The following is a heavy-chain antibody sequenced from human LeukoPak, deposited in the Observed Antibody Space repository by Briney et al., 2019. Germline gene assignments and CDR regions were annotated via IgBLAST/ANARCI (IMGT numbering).Heavy chain of an antibody. Sequence: SETLSLTGTVSGSSISSYYWSWIRQPPGKGLEWSGYIYYRGTTNYNPSLKSRVTISVDTSKNQFSLKLSSVTAADTAVYYCARSRRPFDFEDWGQGTLVTVSS. CDR2: IYYRGTT. V-gene: IGHV4-59*01. CDR1: GSSISSYY. CDR3: ARSRRPFDFED. J-gene: IGHJ4*02.